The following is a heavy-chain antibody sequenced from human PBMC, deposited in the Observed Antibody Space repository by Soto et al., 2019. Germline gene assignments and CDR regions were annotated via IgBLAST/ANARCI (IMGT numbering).Heavy chain of an antibody. J-gene: IGHJ6*02. D-gene: IGHD6-19*01. Sequence: PGGSLRLSCAASGFTFSSYAMHWFRQAPGKGLEWVAVISYDGSNKYYADSVKGRFTISRDNSKNTLYLQMNSLRAEDTAVYYCAREGIAVAGGFHYYYYGMDVWGQGTTVTVSS. CDR1: GFTFSSYA. V-gene: IGHV3-30-3*01. CDR3: AREGIAVAGGFHYYYYGMDV. CDR2: ISYDGSNK.